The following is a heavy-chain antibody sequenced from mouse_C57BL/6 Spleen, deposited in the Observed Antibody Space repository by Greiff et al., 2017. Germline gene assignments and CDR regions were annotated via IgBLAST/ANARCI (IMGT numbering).Heavy chain of an antibody. V-gene: IGHV5-12*01. CDR1: GFTFSDYY. D-gene: IGHD2-5*01. CDR2: ISNGGGST. CDR3: ARQNYSNYDAMDY. J-gene: IGHJ4*01. Sequence: EVQVVESGGGLVQPGGSLKLSCAASGFTFSDYYMYWVRQTPEKRLEWVAYISNGGGSTYYPDTVKGRFTISRDNAKNTLYLQMSRLKSEDTAMYYCARQNYSNYDAMDYWGQGTSVTVSS.